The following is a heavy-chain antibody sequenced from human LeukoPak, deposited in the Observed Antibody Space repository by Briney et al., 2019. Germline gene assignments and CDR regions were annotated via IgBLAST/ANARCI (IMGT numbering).Heavy chain of an antibody. D-gene: IGHD2-15*01. J-gene: IGHJ4*02. Sequence: GGSLRLSCADSLYSPSSSIMSSVRQAPGKGLEWVSYISSSSSTIYYADSVKGRFTISRDNAKNSLYLQMNSLRAEDTAVYYWASAYCSGGSVYRLVVGKEIYFDYWGQGTLVTVSS. CDR1: LYSPSSSI. CDR2: ISSSSSTI. CDR3: ASAYCSGGSVYRLVVGKEIYFDY. V-gene: IGHV3-48*01.